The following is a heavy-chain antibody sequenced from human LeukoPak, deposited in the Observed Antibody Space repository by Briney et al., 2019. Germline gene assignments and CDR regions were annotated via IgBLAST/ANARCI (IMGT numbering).Heavy chain of an antibody. Sequence: SSETLSLTCTVSGGSISSGGYYWSWIRQRPEKGLEWIVYIYYSGSTYYNPSLKSRGTISVDTSKIQFSLKLSSVTAADTAVYYCARAVAVDRYFDLWGRGTLVTVSS. D-gene: IGHD6-19*01. CDR3: ARAVAVDRYFDL. J-gene: IGHJ2*01. CDR1: GGSISSGGYY. V-gene: IGHV4-31*03. CDR2: IYYSGST.